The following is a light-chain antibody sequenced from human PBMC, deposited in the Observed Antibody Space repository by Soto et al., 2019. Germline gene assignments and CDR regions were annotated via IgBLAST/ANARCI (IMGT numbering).Light chain of an antibody. Sequence: EIVLTQSPGTLSLSPGERATLSCSASQTVSSSYLAWYQQKPGQAPRLLIYGASSRATGIPDRFSGSGTGTDLTLTNSRLEPEDFAVNYCQHFGSSPPSYTFGQGTKLEIK. V-gene: IGKV3-20*01. CDR2: GAS. CDR3: QHFGSSPPSYT. CDR1: QTVSSSY. J-gene: IGKJ2*01.